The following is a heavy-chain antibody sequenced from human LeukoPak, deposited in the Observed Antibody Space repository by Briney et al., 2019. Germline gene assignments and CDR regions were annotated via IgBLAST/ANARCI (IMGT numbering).Heavy chain of an antibody. Sequence: GGSLRLSCVASGFTLRRYGMSWVRQAPGKGLEWVSAISGSGGSIYYADSVKGRFTISRDNAKNSLYLQMNSLRAEDTAVYYCARDRGMAIYFDYWGQGTLVTVSS. CDR1: GFTLRRYG. CDR2: ISGSGGSI. D-gene: IGHD5-24*01. CDR3: ARDRGMAIYFDY. V-gene: IGHV3-21*01. J-gene: IGHJ4*02.